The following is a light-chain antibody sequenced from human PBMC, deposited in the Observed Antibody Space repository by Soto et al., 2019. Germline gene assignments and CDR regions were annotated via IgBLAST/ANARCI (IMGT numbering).Light chain of an antibody. V-gene: IGKV1-39*01. CDR2: VAS. J-gene: IGKJ1*01. Sequence: DIQMTQSPSSLSASVGDRVTITCRASQSISNYLNWYQQKPGKAPELLIYVASTLQSGVPSRFSGSASGTEFTLAINSLQPEDFVTYYCQQTSSFPLTFGQGTKVELK. CDR1: QSISNY. CDR3: QQTSSFPLT.